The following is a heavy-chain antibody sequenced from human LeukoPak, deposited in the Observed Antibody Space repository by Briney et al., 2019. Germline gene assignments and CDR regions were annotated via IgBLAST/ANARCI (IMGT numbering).Heavy chain of an antibody. Sequence: PSETLSLTCTVSGGSISSYYWSWIRQTPRKGLEWIGYVTYSGSTKYTLSLKSRLTMSVDTSRNQFSLKLPSVTAADTAVYYCARDRGFGDYGIDFWGQGTLVTVSS. CDR3: ARDRGFGDYGIDF. D-gene: IGHD4-17*01. V-gene: IGHV4-59*01. CDR1: GGSISSYY. CDR2: VTYSGST. J-gene: IGHJ4*02.